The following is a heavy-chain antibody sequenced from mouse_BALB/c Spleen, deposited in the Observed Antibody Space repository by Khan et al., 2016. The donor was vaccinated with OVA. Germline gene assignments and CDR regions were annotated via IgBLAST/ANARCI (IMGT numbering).Heavy chain of an antibody. CDR2: ISYSGSN. V-gene: IGHV3-8*02. CDR3: ARSLRYGMDY. CDR1: GYSITSGY. Sequence: EVQLQESGPSLVKPSQTLSLTCSVTGYSITSGYWTWIRQFPGNKLEYMGYISYSGSNNYNPSLKSRISTIRDTSKNQYYLQLNSVTTEDIATYYCARSLRYGMDYWGQGTSVNGSS. J-gene: IGHJ4*01.